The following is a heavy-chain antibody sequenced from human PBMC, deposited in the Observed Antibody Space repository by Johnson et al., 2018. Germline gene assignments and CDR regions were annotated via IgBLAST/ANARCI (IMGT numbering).Heavy chain of an antibody. V-gene: IGHV1-69*01. J-gene: IGHJ6*02. CDR2: IIPIFGTA. D-gene: IGHD2-2*01. CDR3: ARDLRYCSSTSCLSYYYYGLDV. CDR1: GGTFSSYA. Sequence: QVQLVESGAEVKKPGSSVKVSCKASGGTFSSYAISWVRQAPGQGLEWMGGIIPIFGTANYAQKFQGRVTITADESTTTAYIELSSLRSGDTAVYYCARDLRYCSSTSCLSYYYYGLDVWGQGTTVTVSS.